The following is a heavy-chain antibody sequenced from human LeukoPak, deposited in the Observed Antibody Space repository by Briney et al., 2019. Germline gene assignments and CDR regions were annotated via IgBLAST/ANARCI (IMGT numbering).Heavy chain of an antibody. V-gene: IGHV4-39*07. CDR3: AGDRSYVDV. J-gene: IGHJ6*03. CDR2: IYYSGST. CDR1: GGSISTSNYY. Sequence: SETLSLTCTVSGGSISTSNYYWGWIRQSPGKGLEWIGTIYYSGSTYYNPSLKSRVSMSVDTSKKQFSLKLSSVTAADTAVYYCAGDRSYVDVWGKGTTVTVSS.